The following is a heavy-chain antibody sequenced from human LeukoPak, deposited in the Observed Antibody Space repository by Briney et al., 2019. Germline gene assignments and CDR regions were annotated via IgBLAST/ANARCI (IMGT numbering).Heavy chain of an antibody. Sequence: SETLSLSCTVSGGSISTHYWSWIRQPPGKGLEWIAYIHYSGSTNYNPSLRSRVTISVDTSKNQFSLKLSSVTAADTAVYYCAREGYSSSWYDRRAFDIWGQGTMVTVSS. CDR2: IHYSGST. CDR1: GGSISTHY. J-gene: IGHJ3*02. CDR3: AREGYSSSWYDRRAFDI. V-gene: IGHV4-59*11. D-gene: IGHD6-13*01.